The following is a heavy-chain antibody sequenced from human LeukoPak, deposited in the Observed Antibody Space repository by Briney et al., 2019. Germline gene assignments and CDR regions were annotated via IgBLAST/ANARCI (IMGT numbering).Heavy chain of an antibody. Sequence: VASVKVSCKVSGYTLTELSMHWVRQAPRKGLEWMGGFDPEDGETIYAQKFQGRVTMTEDTSTDTAYMELSSLRSEDTAVYYCATARNLIVVVPAAIREYYYGMDVWGQGTTVTVSS. J-gene: IGHJ6*02. CDR3: ATARNLIVVVPAAIREYYYGMDV. CDR1: GYTLTELS. D-gene: IGHD2-2*01. CDR2: FDPEDGET. V-gene: IGHV1-24*01.